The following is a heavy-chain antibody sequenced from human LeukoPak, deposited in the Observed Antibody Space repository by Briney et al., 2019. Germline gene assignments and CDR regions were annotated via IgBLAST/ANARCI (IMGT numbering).Heavy chain of an antibody. V-gene: IGHV4-38-2*02. CDR2: IYHNGGT. CDR1: GYSINSGYT. D-gene: IGHD4-23*01. J-gene: IGHJ4*02. CDR3: ARRTVVIGRDDY. Sequence: SETLFLTCTVSGYSINSGYTWGWIRQPPGKGLEWIGNIYHNGGTYYNPSLKSRITISIDTSKNQFSLKLSSVTAADTAVYYCARRTVVIGRDDYWGQGTLVTVSS.